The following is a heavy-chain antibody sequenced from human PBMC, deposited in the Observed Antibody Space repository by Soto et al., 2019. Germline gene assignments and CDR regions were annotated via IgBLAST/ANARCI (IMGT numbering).Heavy chain of an antibody. D-gene: IGHD5-18*01. CDR3: AKGGLDGYGQAITLDY. V-gene: IGHV3-30*18. CDR2: ISYDGSNK. Sequence: QVQLVESGGVVVQPGRSLRLSCAASGFTFSSYGMHWVRQSPGKGLEWVAVISYDGSNKYYADSVKGRFTISRDNSKNTLYLQMNSLRAEDTAVYYCAKGGLDGYGQAITLDYWGQGTLVTVS. J-gene: IGHJ4*02. CDR1: GFTFSSYG.